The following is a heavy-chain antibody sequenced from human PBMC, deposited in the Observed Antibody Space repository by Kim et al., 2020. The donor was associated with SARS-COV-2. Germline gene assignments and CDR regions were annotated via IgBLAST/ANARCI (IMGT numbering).Heavy chain of an antibody. CDR1: GDSVSSNSAA. Sequence: SQTLSLTCAISGDSVSSNSAAWNWIRQSPSRGLEWLGRTYYRSKWYNDYAVSVKSRITINPDTSKNQFSLQLNSVTPEDTAVYYCARDPPPKYYSSRGGMDVWGQGTTVTVSS. CDR2: TYYRSKWYN. CDR3: ARDPPPKYYSSRGGMDV. V-gene: IGHV6-1*01. D-gene: IGHD6-13*01. J-gene: IGHJ6*02.